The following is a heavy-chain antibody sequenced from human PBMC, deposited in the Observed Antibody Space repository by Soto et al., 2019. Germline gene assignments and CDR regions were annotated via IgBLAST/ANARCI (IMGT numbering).Heavy chain of an antibody. CDR3: ARELGYCSGGSCYMDGAFDF. D-gene: IGHD2-15*01. Sequence: EVPLWESGGGLVQPGGSLRLSCAASGSTFSSYAMSWVRQAPGKGLEWVSVISGSGDSTYYADSVKGRFTISRDNSKDTLYGQMNSGRAEDTAVYYCARELGYCSGGSCYMDGAFDFWGQGTMVTVSS. CDR1: GSTFSSYA. CDR2: ISGSGDST. V-gene: IGHV3-23*01. J-gene: IGHJ3*01.